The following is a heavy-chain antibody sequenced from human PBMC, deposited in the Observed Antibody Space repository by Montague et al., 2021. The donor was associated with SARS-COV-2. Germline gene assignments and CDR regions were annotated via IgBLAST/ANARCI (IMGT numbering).Heavy chain of an antibody. CDR2: INHSGST. Sequence: SETLSLTCAVYGGSFSSYYWSWIWQPPGKGLERIGEINHSGSTNYNPSLKIRVTISVDMSKNQYSLKLSPVTAADTAVYYCACGPFLRFLQLPMGFKKPGWFDPWGQGTLVTVSS. CDR1: GGSFSSYY. J-gene: IGHJ5*02. D-gene: IGHD3-3*01. V-gene: IGHV4-34*01. CDR3: ACGPFLRFLQLPMGFKKPGWFDP.